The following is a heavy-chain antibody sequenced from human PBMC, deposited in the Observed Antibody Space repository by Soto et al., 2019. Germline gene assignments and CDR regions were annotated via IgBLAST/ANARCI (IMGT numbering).Heavy chain of an antibody. CDR3: ARESEDLTSNFDY. CDR1: GFTSTRFS. Sequence: PGGSLRLSCAASGFTSTRFSMNWVRQAPGKGLEWVSSISSTTNYIYYGDSMKGRFTISRDNAKNSLYLEMNSLRAEDTAVYYCARESEDLTSNFDYCGQGTLVTVSS. CDR2: ISSTTNYI. V-gene: IGHV3-21*06. J-gene: IGHJ4*02.